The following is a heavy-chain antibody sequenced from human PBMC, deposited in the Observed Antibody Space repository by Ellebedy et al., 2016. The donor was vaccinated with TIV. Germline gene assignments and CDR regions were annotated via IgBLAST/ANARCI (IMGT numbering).Heavy chain of an antibody. CDR1: GGSITSGTYY. D-gene: IGHD5-18*01. J-gene: IGHJ3*02. CDR3: AKPSGDKSASRAFDI. V-gene: IGHV4-31*03. CDR2: IYSSGNI. Sequence: SETLSLXXTVSGGSITSGTYYWSWIRQFPGKGLEWIGYIYSSGNIYSNPSLRSRVSMSVDTSKQQFSLRLSSVTAADTAVYYCAKPSGDKSASRAFDIWGQGTKVTVSS.